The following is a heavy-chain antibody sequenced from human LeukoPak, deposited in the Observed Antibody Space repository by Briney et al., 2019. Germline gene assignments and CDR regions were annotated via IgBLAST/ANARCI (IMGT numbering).Heavy chain of an antibody. Sequence: GGSLRLSCAASGFTFSSYGMHWVRQAPGKGLEWVAVIWYDGSNKYYADSVKGRFTISRDNSKKTLYLQMNSLRAEDTAVYYCANLAVAGAIDYWGQGTLVTVSS. V-gene: IGHV3-33*06. CDR3: ANLAVAGAIDY. J-gene: IGHJ4*02. CDR2: IWYDGSNK. CDR1: GFTFSSYG. D-gene: IGHD6-19*01.